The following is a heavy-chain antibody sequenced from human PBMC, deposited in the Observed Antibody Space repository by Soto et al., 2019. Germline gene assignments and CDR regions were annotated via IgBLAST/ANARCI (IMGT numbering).Heavy chain of an antibody. Sequence: GGSLRLSCAASGFPFSSYAMHWVRQAPGKGLEWVAVISYDGSNKYYADSVKGRFTISRDNSKNTLYLQMNSLRAEDTAVYYCARDRSIGSSFDYWGQGALVTVSS. CDR1: GFPFSSYA. CDR3: ARDRSIGSSFDY. V-gene: IGHV3-30-3*01. J-gene: IGHJ4*02. CDR2: ISYDGSNK. D-gene: IGHD6-13*01.